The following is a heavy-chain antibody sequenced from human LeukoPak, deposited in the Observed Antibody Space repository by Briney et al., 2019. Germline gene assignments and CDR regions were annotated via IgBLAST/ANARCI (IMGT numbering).Heavy chain of an antibody. CDR2: IYYSGST. Sequence: SETLSLTCTVSGGSINNYYWSWIRQPPGKGLEWVGYIYYSGSTTYNPSLKSRVSMSVDTSENRFSLKLNSVTAADTAVYYCARLREVLERVTMNHYHFDYWGQGILVTVSS. CDR3: ARLREVLERVTMNHYHFDY. D-gene: IGHD3-10*01. J-gene: IGHJ4*02. V-gene: IGHV4-59*08. CDR1: GGSINNYY.